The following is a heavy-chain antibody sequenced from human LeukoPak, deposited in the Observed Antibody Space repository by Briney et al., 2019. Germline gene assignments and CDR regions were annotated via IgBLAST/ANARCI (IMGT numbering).Heavy chain of an antibody. CDR3: ARDPIAAAGRNWFDP. J-gene: IGHJ5*02. D-gene: IGHD6-13*01. CDR2: ISAYNGNT. CDR1: GYTFTSYG. V-gene: IGHV1-18*01. Sequence: GASVKVSCKASGYTFTSYGISWVRQAPGQGLEWMGWISAYNGNTNYAQKLQGRVTMTTDTSTSTAYMELRSLRSDDTAVYYCARDPIAAAGRNWFDPWGQGTLVTVSS.